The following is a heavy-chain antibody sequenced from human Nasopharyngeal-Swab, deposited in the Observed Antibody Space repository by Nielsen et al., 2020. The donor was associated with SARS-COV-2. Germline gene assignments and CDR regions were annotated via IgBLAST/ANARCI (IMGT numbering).Heavy chain of an antibody. CDR3: ARAIGALAAY. D-gene: IGHD2-15*01. V-gene: IGHV3-7*04. Sequence: WIRQPPGKGLEWAANIRQDGGEIYYVDSVKGRFTISRDNAKNSLYLQMNSLRAEDTAVYYCARAIGALAAYWGQGTLVTVSS. J-gene: IGHJ4*02. CDR2: IRQDGGEI.